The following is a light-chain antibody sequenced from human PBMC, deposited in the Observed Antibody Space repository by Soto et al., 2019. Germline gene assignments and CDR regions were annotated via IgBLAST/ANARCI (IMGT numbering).Light chain of an antibody. CDR3: QQRSNWPPLLT. Sequence: ETVLTQSPATLSLSPGERATLSCRASQSVGSYLAWYQQKPGQAPRLLIYDASTRATGIPARLSGSGSGTDFTLTISSLETEDFAVYYCQQRSNWPPLLTFGGGTKVDIK. J-gene: IGKJ4*01. CDR1: QSVGSY. CDR2: DAS. V-gene: IGKV3-11*01.